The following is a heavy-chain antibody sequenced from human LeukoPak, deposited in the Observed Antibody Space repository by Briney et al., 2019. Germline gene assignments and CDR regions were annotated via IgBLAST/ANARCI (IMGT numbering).Heavy chain of an antibody. D-gene: IGHD5-12*01. Sequence: SETLSLTCTVSGGSISSGDYYWSWIRQPPGKGLEWIGYIYYSGSTYYNPSLKSRVTISVDTSKNQFSLKLSSVTAADTAVYYCARVLSGYSGYELDYRGQGTLVTVSS. V-gene: IGHV4-30-4*08. CDR2: IYYSGST. CDR1: GGSISSGDYY. J-gene: IGHJ4*02. CDR3: ARVLSGYSGYELDY.